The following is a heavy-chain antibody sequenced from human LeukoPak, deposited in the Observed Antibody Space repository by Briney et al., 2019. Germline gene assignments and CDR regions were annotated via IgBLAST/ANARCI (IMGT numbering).Heavy chain of an antibody. Sequence: ASVKVSCKASGYTFTSYGISWVRQAPGQVLEWMGWISAYNGNTNYAQKLQGRVTMTTDTSTSTAYMELRSLRSDDTAVYYCARDGSGYDSYYYYGMDVWGQGTTVTVSS. D-gene: IGHD5-12*01. CDR2: ISAYNGNT. CDR3: ARDGSGYDSYYYYGMDV. V-gene: IGHV1-18*01. CDR1: GYTFTSYG. J-gene: IGHJ6*02.